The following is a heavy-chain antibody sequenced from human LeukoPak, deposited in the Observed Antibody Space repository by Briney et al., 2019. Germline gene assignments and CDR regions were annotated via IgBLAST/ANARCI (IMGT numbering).Heavy chain of an antibody. CDR3: ARQVGATLRWFDP. J-gene: IGHJ5*02. D-gene: IGHD1-26*01. CDR1: GGTISSYY. CDR2: IYYSGST. Sequence: SETLSLTCTVSGGTISSYYRSWIRQPPGKGLEGIGYIYYSGSTNYNPSLKSRFTISVDTSKTQFSLKLSSVTAADTAVYYCARQVGATLRWFDPWGQGTLVTVSS. V-gene: IGHV4-59*01.